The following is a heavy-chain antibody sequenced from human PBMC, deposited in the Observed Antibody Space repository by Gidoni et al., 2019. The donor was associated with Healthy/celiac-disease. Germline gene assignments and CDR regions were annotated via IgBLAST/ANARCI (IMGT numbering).Heavy chain of an antibody. CDR1: GGSISSSNW. Sequence: QVQLQESGPGLVKPSGTLSLTCAVSGGSISSSNWWSWVRQPPGKGLEWIGEIYHSGSTNYNPSLKSRVTISVDKSKNQFSLKLSSGTAADTAVYYCARDSPYSSSSVYFDYWGQGTLVTVSS. D-gene: IGHD6-6*01. V-gene: IGHV4-4*02. CDR2: IYHSGST. J-gene: IGHJ4*02. CDR3: ARDSPYSSSSVYFDY.